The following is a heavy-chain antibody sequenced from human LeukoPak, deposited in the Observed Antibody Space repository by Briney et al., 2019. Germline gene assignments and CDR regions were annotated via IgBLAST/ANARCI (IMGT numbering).Heavy chain of an antibody. D-gene: IGHD2-2*01. J-gene: IGHJ3*02. Sequence: GGSLRLSXAASGFTLSIYGMHWVRQAPGKGLEWVAFIENDASEKKYVDSMKGRFTISRDNSKNTLYLQMNSLTAEDTAVYYCAKKGHCRSTTCFNTNAFYIWGQGTLVTVSS. CDR2: IENDASEK. V-gene: IGHV3-30*02. CDR3: AKKGHCRSTTCFNTNAFYI. CDR1: GFTLSIYG.